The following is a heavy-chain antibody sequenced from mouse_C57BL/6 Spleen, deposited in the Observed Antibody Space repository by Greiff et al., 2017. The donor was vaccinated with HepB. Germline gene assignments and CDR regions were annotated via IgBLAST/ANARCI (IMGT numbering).Heavy chain of an antibody. V-gene: IGHV1-15*01. CDR3: TRPLLGEGFFAY. CDR1: GYTFTDYE. CDR2: IDPETGGT. D-gene: IGHD1-1*01. J-gene: IGHJ3*01. Sequence: VQLQESGAELVRPGASVTLSCKASGYTFTDYEMHWVKQTPVHGLEWIGAIDPETGGTAYNQKFKGKAILTADKSSSTAYMELRSLTSEDSAVYYCTRPLLGEGFFAYWGQGTLVTVSA.